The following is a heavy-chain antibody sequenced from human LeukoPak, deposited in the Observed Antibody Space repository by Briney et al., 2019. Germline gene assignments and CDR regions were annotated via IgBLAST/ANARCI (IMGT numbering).Heavy chain of an antibody. J-gene: IGHJ5*02. Sequence: ASVKVSCKASGYTFTSYDINWVRQATGQGLEWMGWMNPNSGNTGYAQKFQGRVTMTRNTSISTAYMGLSSLRSEDTAVYYCARGGYSSSWYVRGPPFDPWGQGTLVTVSS. CDR2: MNPNSGNT. CDR3: ARGGYSSSWYVRGPPFDP. V-gene: IGHV1-8*01. CDR1: GYTFTSYD. D-gene: IGHD6-13*01.